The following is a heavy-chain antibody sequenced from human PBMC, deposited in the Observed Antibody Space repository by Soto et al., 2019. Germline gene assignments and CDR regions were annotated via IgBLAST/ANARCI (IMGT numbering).Heavy chain of an antibody. V-gene: IGHV3-23*01. CDR2: ISGSGGST. CDR3: ATLDYGDYVPPFDY. D-gene: IGHD4-17*01. CDR1: GFTFSSYA. J-gene: IGHJ4*02. Sequence: EVQLLESGGGLVQPGGSLRLSCAASGFTFSSYAISWVRQAPGKGLEWVSAISGSGGSTYYADSVKGRFTISRDNSKNTLYLQMNSLRAEDTAVYYCATLDYGDYVPPFDYWGQGTLVTVSS.